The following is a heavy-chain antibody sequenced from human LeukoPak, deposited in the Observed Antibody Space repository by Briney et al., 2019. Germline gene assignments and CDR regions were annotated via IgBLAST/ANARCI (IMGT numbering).Heavy chain of an antibody. D-gene: IGHD3-16*01. CDR1: GGSFSGYY. Sequence: PSETLSLTCAVYGGSFSGYYWSWIRQPPGKGLEWIGEINHSGSTNYNPSLKSRVTISVDTSKNQFSLRLSSVTAADTAVYYCARREALRPFDYWGQGTLVTVSS. CDR2: INHSGST. CDR3: ARREALRPFDY. J-gene: IGHJ4*02. V-gene: IGHV4-34*01.